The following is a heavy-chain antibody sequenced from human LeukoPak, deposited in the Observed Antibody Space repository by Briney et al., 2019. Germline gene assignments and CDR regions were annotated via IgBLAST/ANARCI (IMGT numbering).Heavy chain of an antibody. CDR1: GYTFTSYD. J-gene: IGHJ3*02. D-gene: IGHD3-3*01. CDR2: MNPNSGNT. V-gene: IGHV1-8*01. CDR3: ARVRYYDFWSGYSPDAFDI. Sequence: ASVKVSCKASGYTFTSYDINWVRQATGQGLEWMGWMNPNSGNTGYAQKFQGRVTMTRNTSISTAYMELSSLRSEDTAVYYCARVRYYDFWSGYSPDAFDIWGQGTMVTVSS.